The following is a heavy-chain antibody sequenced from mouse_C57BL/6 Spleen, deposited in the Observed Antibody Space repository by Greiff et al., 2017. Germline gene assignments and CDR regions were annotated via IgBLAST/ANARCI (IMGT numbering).Heavy chain of an antibody. CDR1: GFTFSSYA. CDR3: TREGTTVVATDAMDY. Sequence: EVHLVESGEGLVKPGGSLKLSCAASGFTFSSYAMSWVRQTPEKRLEWVAYISSGGDYIYYADTVKGRFTISRDNARNTLYLQMSSLKSEDTAMYYCTREGTTVVATDAMDYWGQGTSVTVSS. J-gene: IGHJ4*01. V-gene: IGHV5-9-1*02. D-gene: IGHD1-1*01. CDR2: ISSGGDYI.